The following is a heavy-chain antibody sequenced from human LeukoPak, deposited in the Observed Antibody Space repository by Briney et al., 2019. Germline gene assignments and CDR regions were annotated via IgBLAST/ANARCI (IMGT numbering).Heavy chain of an antibody. CDR3: ARPSMDHYYDSSGYLYGMDV. CDR2: IYSGGST. J-gene: IGHJ6*02. V-gene: IGHV3-53*04. CDR1: GFTVSSNY. Sequence: GGSLRLSCAASGFTVSSNYMSWVRQAPGKGLEWVSVIYSGGSTYYPDSVKGRFTISRHNSKNTLYLQMNSLRAEDTAVYYCARPSMDHYYDSSGYLYGMDVWGQGTTVTVSS. D-gene: IGHD3-22*01.